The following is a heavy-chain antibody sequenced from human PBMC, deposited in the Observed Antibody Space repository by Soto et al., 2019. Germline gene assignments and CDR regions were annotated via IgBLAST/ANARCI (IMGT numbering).Heavy chain of an antibody. V-gene: IGHV3-30-3*01. J-gene: IGHJ6*02. CDR1: VFTFSSYA. CDR2: ISYDGSNK. D-gene: IGHD3-10*01. CDR3: AREWFGELLKTPYYYGMDV. Sequence: PGGSLRLSCAASVFTFSSYAMHWVRQAPGKGLEWVAVISYDGSNKYYADSVKGRFTISRDNSKNTLYLQMNSLRAEDTAVYYCAREWFGELLKTPYYYGMDVWGQGTTVTVSS.